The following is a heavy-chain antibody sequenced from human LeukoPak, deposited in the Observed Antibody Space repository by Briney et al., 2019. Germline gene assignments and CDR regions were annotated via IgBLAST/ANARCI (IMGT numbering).Heavy chain of an antibody. CDR2: LNPSGGST. CDR3: ARDRYIVVVPAADYYYYGMDV. CDR1: GYTVTSYY. J-gene: IGHJ6*02. V-gene: IGHV1-46*01. Sequence: ASVKVSCKASGYTVTSYYMHWVRQAPGQGLEWMGILNPSGGSTSYAQKLQGRVTMTTDTSTSTAYMELRSLRSDDTAVYYCARDRYIVVVPAADYYYYGMDVWGQGTTVTVSS. D-gene: IGHD2-2*01.